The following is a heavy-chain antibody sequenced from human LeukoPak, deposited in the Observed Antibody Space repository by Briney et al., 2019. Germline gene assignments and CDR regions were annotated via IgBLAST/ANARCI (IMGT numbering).Heavy chain of an antibody. J-gene: IGHJ4*02. CDR1: GGSISSSNW. D-gene: IGHD6-19*01. Sequence: PSETLSLTCAVSGGSISSSNWWSWVRQPPGKGLEWIGEIYHSGSTNYNPSLKSRVTISVDKSKNQFSLQLNSVSPEDTAVYYCARDPGWLDFDYWGQGTLVTVSS. CDR2: IYHSGST. V-gene: IGHV4-4*02. CDR3: ARDPGWLDFDY.